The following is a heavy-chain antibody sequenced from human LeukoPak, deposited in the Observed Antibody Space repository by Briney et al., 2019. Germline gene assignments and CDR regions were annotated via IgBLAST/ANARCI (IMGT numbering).Heavy chain of an antibody. CDR2: INHSGST. D-gene: IGHD3-10*01. J-gene: IGHJ6*03. CDR1: GGSLSGYY. V-gene: IGHV4-34*01. CDR3: ARLPVTMVRGVIMSYYYYYMDV. Sequence: SETLSLTCAVYGGSLSGYYWSWIRQPPGKGLEWIGEINHSGSTNYNPSPKSRVTISVDTSKNQFSLKLSSVTAADTAVYYCARLPVTMVRGVIMSYYYYYMDVWGKGTTVTVSS.